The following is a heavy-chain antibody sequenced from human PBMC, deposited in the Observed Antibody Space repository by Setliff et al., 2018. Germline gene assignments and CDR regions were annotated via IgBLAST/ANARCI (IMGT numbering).Heavy chain of an antibody. D-gene: IGHD2-21*01. CDR3: TRDIVVFTDIDCYYSGMDV. V-gene: IGHV3-74*01. Sequence: GGSLRLSCAASGFAFNTYWMHWVRQVPGKGLVWVARINGDGSVANYAGAVKGRFTISRDNAKNTLSLQMNTLKAEDTAVYYCTRDIVVFTDIDCYYSGMDVWGQGTAVTVSS. J-gene: IGHJ6*02. CDR1: GFAFNTYW. CDR2: INGDGSVA.